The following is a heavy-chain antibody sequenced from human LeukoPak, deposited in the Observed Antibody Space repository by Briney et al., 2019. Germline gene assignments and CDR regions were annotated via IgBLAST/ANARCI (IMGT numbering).Heavy chain of an antibody. V-gene: IGHV4-34*01. Sequence: SETLSLTCAVYGGSFSGYYWSWIRQPPGKGLEWIGEINHSGSTNYNPSLKSRVTISVDTSKNQFSLKLSSVTAADTAVYYCARGYVLRFLGLSFMGVWGQGTTVTVSS. J-gene: IGHJ6*02. D-gene: IGHD3-3*01. CDR3: ARGYVLRFLGLSFMGV. CDR1: GGSFSGYY. CDR2: INHSGST.